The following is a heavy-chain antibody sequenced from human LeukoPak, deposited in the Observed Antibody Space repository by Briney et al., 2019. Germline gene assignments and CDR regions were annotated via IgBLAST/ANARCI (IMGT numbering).Heavy chain of an antibody. CDR1: GFTFSSYS. V-gene: IGHV3-21*01. CDR3: ARIRRSAN. J-gene: IGHJ4*02. Sequence: PGGSLRLSCAPSGFTFSSYSMNWVRQPPGEVLEWVSSISSSSIYIYSEDSVKGRFTISRENDKNSLYLQMNSLRAEDTAVYYCARIRRSANWGQGTLVTVSS. CDR2: ISSSSIYI. D-gene: IGHD6-25*01.